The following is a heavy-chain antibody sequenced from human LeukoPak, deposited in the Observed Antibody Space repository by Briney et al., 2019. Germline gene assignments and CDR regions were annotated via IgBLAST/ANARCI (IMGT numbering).Heavy chain of an antibody. CDR2: ISGSGGST. J-gene: IGHJ4*02. D-gene: IGHD1-26*01. CDR3: AKAKWELLFRERYYFDY. Sequence: GGSLRLSCAASRFTFSSYAMSWVRQAPGKGLEWVSAISGSGGSTYYADSVKGRFTISRDNSKNTLYLQMNSLRAEDTAVYYCAKAKWELLFRERYYFDYWGQGTLVTVSS. V-gene: IGHV3-23*01. CDR1: RFTFSSYA.